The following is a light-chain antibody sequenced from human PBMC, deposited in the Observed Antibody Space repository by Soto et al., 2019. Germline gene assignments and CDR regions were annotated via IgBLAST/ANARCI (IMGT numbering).Light chain of an antibody. Sequence: DIQMTQSPSTLSASVGDRVTITCRASQSIGDSLAWYQQKPGKAPYLLISDVSSLERGVPSRLSGSGSGTQFTLTISSLHPDDFATFYSQQYNGYSRTFGQGTKVDIK. CDR3: QQYNGYSRT. J-gene: IGKJ1*01. V-gene: IGKV1-5*01. CDR1: QSIGDS. CDR2: DVS.